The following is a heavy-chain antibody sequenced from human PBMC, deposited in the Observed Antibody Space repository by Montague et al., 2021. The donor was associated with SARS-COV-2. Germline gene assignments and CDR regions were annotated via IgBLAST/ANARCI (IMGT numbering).Heavy chain of an antibody. D-gene: IGHD6-19*01. CDR2: LSSSGST. V-gene: IGHV4-39*02. CDR3: ARPGSVSGWFYFDD. CDR1: GESIDRDTYY. J-gene: IGHJ4*02. Sequence: ETLSLTCTVSGESIDRDTYYWGWIRQSPGKGLEWIGSLSSSGSTYYNPSLRSRVTIPMDTSKYHFSLKVNSVTATDTAVYFCARPGSVSGWFYFDDWGQGTLVSVSS.